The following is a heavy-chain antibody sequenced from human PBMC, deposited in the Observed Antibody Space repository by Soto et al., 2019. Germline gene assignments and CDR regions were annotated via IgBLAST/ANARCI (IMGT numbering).Heavy chain of an antibody. CDR1: GYTFTSYG. D-gene: IGHD3-10*01. Sequence: ASVKVSCKASGYTFTSYGISWVRQAPGQGLEWMGWISAYNGNTNYAQKLQGIVTXXTDTSTSTAYMELRSLRSDDTAVYYCARDKDYYGSGSYYHAHYWGQGTLVTVSS. CDR2: ISAYNGNT. V-gene: IGHV1-18*01. J-gene: IGHJ4*02. CDR3: ARDKDYYGSGSYYHAHY.